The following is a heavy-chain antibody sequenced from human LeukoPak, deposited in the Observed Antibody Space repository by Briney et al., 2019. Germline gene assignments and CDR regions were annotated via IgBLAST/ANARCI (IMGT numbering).Heavy chain of an antibody. J-gene: IGHJ4*02. CDR1: GFTFSSYS. Sequence: GGSLRLSCVASGFTFSSYSMNWVRQAPGKGLEWVSSISSSSSYIYYADSVKGRFTISRDNAKNSLCLQMNSLRAEDTAVYYCARGGVVVTDTLNDYWGQGTLVTVSS. D-gene: IGHD2-21*02. CDR2: ISSSSSYI. V-gene: IGHV3-21*01. CDR3: ARGGVVVTDTLNDY.